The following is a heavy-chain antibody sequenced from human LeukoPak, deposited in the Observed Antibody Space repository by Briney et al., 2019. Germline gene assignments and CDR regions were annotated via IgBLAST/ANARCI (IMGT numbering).Heavy chain of an antibody. D-gene: IGHD6-6*01. CDR1: GYTFTNYD. J-gene: IGHJ5*02. V-gene: IGHV1-8*03. CDR3: ARGVVAARPVEWFDP. Sequence: GASVKVSCKASGYTFTNYDINWVRQATGQGLEWMGWMNPNSGNTGYAQKFQGRVTITRNTSISTAYMELRSLRSEDTAVYYCARGVVAARPVEWFDPWGQGTLVTVSS. CDR2: MNPNSGNT.